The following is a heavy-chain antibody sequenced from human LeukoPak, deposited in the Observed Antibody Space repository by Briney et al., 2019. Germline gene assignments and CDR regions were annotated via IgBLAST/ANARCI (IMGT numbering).Heavy chain of an antibody. J-gene: IGHJ4*02. V-gene: IGHV1-46*01. CDR2: INPSGGST. Sequence: ASVKVSCKASGYTFTSYYIRWVRQTPGQGLEWMGIINPSGGSTSYAQKFQGRVTMTRDTSTSTVYMELSSLRSEDTAVYYCARAFRYSSSWPLGVHWGQGTLVTVSS. CDR3: ARAFRYSSSWPLGVH. D-gene: IGHD6-13*01. CDR1: GYTFTSYY.